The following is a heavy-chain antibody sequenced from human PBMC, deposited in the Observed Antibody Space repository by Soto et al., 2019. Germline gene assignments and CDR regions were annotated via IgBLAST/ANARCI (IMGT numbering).Heavy chain of an antibody. CDR2: IKSKTDGGTT. Sequence: EVQLVESGGGLVKPGGSLRLSCAASGFTFSNAWMNWVRQAPGKGLEWVGRIKSKTDGGTTDYAAPVKGRFTISRDDSKNTLYLQMNSLKTEDTAVYYCTTGVVVAATPGYFDYWGQGTLVTVSS. D-gene: IGHD2-15*01. CDR1: GFTFSNAW. J-gene: IGHJ4*02. V-gene: IGHV3-15*07. CDR3: TTGVVVAATPGYFDY.